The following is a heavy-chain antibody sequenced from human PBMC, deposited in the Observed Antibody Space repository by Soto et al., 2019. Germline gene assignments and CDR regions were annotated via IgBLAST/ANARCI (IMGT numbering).Heavy chain of an antibody. CDR2: IDPSDSYT. D-gene: IGHD3-22*01. Sequence: GESLKISCKGSGYSFTSYWISWVRQMPGKGLEWMGRIDPSDSYTNYSPSFQGHVTISADKSISTAYLQWSSLKASDTAMYYCASPNYYDSSGYYIAFDIWGQGTMVTVSS. V-gene: IGHV5-10-1*01. CDR1: GYSFTSYW. CDR3: ASPNYYDSSGYYIAFDI. J-gene: IGHJ3*02.